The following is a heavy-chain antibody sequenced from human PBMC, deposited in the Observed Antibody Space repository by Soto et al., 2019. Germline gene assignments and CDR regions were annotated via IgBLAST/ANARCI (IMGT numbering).Heavy chain of an antibody. V-gene: IGHV3-33*01. Sequence: QVQLVESGGGVVQPGRSLRLSCAASGFTFSSYGMHWVRQAPGKGLEWVAVIWYDGSNKYYADSVKGRFTISRDNSKNMMYLQMNSLRAEDTAVYYCARDRDFCRGLARPYYYYYMDVWGIGTTVTVAS. CDR1: GFTFSSYG. D-gene: IGHD3-3*01. J-gene: IGHJ6*03. CDR2: IWYDGSNK. CDR3: ARDRDFCRGLARPYYYYYMDV.